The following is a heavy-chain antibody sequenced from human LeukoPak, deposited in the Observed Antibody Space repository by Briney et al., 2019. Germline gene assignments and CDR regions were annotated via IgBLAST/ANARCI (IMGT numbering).Heavy chain of an antibody. Sequence: ASVRVSCKTSGYTFTGYYMFWVRQAPGQGLEWMAWINPNSGGTNYAQRFQGRVTLTRDTSIATAYMELSSLKSDDTAVYFCARDLYSSATDLYSSAWTGAFDVWGQGTMVTVSS. CDR3: ARDLYSSATDLYSSAWTGAFDV. CDR1: GYTFTGYY. D-gene: IGHD6-19*01. CDR2: INPNSGGT. J-gene: IGHJ3*01. V-gene: IGHV1-2*02.